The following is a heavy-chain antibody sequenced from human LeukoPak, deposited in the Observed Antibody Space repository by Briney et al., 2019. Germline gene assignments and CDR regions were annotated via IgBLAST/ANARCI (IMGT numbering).Heavy chain of an antibody. CDR3: AKDSSQGGDYLDS. V-gene: IGHV3-23*01. CDR2: INGSGVIT. J-gene: IGHJ4*02. Sequence: PGGSLRLSCAPSGFTFSNYAMNWVRQAPGKGLEWVSGINGSGVITYYSDSVKGRFTISRDNSKNSLYLQMKSLRAEDTAVYYCAKDSSQGGDYLDSWSQGTLVTVSS. D-gene: IGHD3-16*01. CDR1: GFTFSNYA.